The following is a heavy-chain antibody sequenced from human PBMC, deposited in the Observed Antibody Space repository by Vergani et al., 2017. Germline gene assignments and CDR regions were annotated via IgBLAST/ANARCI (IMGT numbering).Heavy chain of an antibody. CDR1: GYTFTSYY. CDR2: INPSGGST. V-gene: IGHV1-46*01. J-gene: IGHJ5*02. CDR3: ARAFLKWETRGWFDP. Sequence: QVQLVQSGAEVKKPGASVKVSCKASGYTFTSYYMHWVRQAHGQGLEWMGIINPSGGSTRHAQKFQGRVTMTTDTSTSTVYMELSSLRSDDTALYYCARAFLKWETRGWFDPWGQGTLVTVSS. D-gene: IGHD1-26*01.